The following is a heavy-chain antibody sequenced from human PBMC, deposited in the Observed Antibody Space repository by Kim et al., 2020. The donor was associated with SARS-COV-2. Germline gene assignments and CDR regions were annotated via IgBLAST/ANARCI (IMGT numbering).Heavy chain of an antibody. CDR2: ISYDGSNK. J-gene: IGHJ4*02. CDR3: AKDSIMITFGGVIGSVDY. V-gene: IGHV3-30*18. Sequence: GGSLRLSCAASGFTFSSYGMHWVRQAPGKGLEWVAVISYDGSNKYYADSVKGRFTISRDNSKNTLYLQMNSLRAEDTAVYYCAKDSIMITFGGVIGSVDYWGQGTLVTVSS. CDR1: GFTFSSYG. D-gene: IGHD3-16*01.